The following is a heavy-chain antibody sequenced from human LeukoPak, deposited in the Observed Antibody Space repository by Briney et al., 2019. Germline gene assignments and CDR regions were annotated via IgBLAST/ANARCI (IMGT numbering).Heavy chain of an antibody. D-gene: IGHD3-22*01. CDR1: GYTFTSYG. Sequence: SVKVSCKASGYTFTSYGISWVRQAPGQGLEWMGGITAVFRSVSYAQRFQGRVTITADEFMRTVYMELSSLRSEDTAVYYCARHSGYHSTMYLDYWGQGTLVTVSS. J-gene: IGHJ4*02. CDR2: ITAVFRSV. CDR3: ARHSGYHSTMYLDY. V-gene: IGHV1-69*13.